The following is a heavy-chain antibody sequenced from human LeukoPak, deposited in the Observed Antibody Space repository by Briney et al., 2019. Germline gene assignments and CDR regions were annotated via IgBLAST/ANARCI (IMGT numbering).Heavy chain of an antibody. D-gene: IGHD3-22*01. CDR1: GFTFSSYA. V-gene: IGHV3-20*04. J-gene: IGHJ4*02. CDR2: INWNGGST. Sequence: PGGSLRLSCAASGFTFSSYAMSWVRQAPGKGLEWVSGINWNGGSTGYADSVKGRFTISRDNAKNSLYLQMNSLRAEDTALYYCARDRGSGSGSFDYWGQGILVTVSS. CDR3: ARDRGSGSGSFDY.